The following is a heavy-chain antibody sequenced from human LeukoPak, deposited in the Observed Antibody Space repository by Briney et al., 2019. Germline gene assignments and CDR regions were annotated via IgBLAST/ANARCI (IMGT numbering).Heavy chain of an antibody. CDR1: GFTISNYE. J-gene: IGHJ4*02. D-gene: IGHD3-22*01. Sequence: GGSLRLSCAASGFTISNYEFNWVRQAPGKGLEWVSYIGVGGNNIYYAESVRGRFTTSRDNAKNSLYLQLNSLRAEDTAVYYCARWGYDSSGYDAFWGQGTLVTVSS. V-gene: IGHV3-48*03. CDR2: IGVGGNNI. CDR3: ARWGYDSSGYDAF.